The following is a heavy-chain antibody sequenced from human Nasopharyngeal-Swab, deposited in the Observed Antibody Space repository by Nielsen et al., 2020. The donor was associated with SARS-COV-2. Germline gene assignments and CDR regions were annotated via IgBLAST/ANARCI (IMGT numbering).Heavy chain of an antibody. D-gene: IGHD4-17*01. CDR2: ISGSGGST. CDR3: AKSKGYYGDYYFDY. CDR1: GFTFSSYA. J-gene: IGHJ4*02. Sequence: GGSLRLSCAASGFTFSSYAMSWVRQAPGKGLEWVSAISGSGGSTYYADSVKGRFTISRDNSKDTLYLQMNSLRAEDTAVYYCAKSKGYYGDYYFDYWGQGTLVTVSS. V-gene: IGHV3-23*01.